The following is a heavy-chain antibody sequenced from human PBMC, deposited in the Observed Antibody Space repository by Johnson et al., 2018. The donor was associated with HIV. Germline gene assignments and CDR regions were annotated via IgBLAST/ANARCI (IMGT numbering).Heavy chain of an antibody. J-gene: IGHJ3*02. CDR1: GFTFSSYG. CDR2: IRYDGSNK. CDR3: AKDRVGANSPQAQNAFDI. D-gene: IGHD1-26*01. V-gene: IGHV3-30*02. Sequence: QMQLVESGGGVVQPGGSLRLSCAASGFTFSSYGMHWVRQAPGKGLEWVAFIRYDGSNKYYADSVKGRFTIPRDNSKNTLYLQMNSLRAEDTAVYYCAKDRVGANSPQAQNAFDIWGQGTMVTVSS.